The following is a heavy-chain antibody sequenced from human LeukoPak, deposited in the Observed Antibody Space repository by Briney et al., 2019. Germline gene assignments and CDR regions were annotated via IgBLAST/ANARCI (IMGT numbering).Heavy chain of an antibody. J-gene: IGHJ6*03. Sequence: QSGRSLRLSCAASGFTFDDYAMHWVRQAPGKGLEWVAYIQYDGSNEQYADSVKGRFSISRDSSKNILYLQMNSLRAEDTAVYYCAKDRCSNGIGCYYYYMDVWGKGTTVTISS. CDR3: AKDRCSNGIGCYYYYMDV. D-gene: IGHD2-8*01. CDR2: IQYDGSNE. CDR1: GFTFDDYA. V-gene: IGHV3-30*04.